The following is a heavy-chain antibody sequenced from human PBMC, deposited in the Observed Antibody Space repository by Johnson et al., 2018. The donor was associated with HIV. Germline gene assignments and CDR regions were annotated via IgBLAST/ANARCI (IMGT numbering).Heavy chain of an antibody. V-gene: IGHV3-30-3*01. CDR2: ISYDGSNK. CDR3: AKEGIVATKVGRDAFDI. J-gene: IGHJ3*02. Sequence: VESGGGVVQPGRSLRLSCAASGFTFSSYAMHWVRQAPGKGLEWVAVISYDGSNKYYADSVQGRYTISRDNSKTMMWLQMDSLRVEDTAIYYCAKEGIVATKVGRDAFDIWGQGTLVTVSS. D-gene: IGHD5-12*01. CDR1: GFTFSSYA.